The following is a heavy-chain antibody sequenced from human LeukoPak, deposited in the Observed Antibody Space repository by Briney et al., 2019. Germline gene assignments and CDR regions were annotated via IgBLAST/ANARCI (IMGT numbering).Heavy chain of an antibody. Sequence: SVKVSCKASGGTFSSYAISWVRQAPGQGLEWMGRIIPILGIANYAQKFQGRVTITADKSTSTAYMELSSLRSEDTAVYYCARVGYDSSGRLYFDYWGQGTLVTVYS. V-gene: IGHV1-69*04. J-gene: IGHJ4*02. CDR1: GGTFSSYA. CDR3: ARVGYDSSGRLYFDY. D-gene: IGHD3-22*01. CDR2: IIPILGIA.